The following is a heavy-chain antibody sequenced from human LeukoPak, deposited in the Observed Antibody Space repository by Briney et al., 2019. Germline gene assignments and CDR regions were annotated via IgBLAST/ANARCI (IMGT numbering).Heavy chain of an antibody. D-gene: IGHD3-10*01. J-gene: IGHJ6*02. CDR1: GFTFSDYY. V-gene: IGHV3-11*05. CDR3: ARDRAQYYYGSGSYRPYYYYGMDV. Sequence: GGSLRLSCAASGFTFSDYYMSWLRQAPGKGLEWVSYISSSSSYTNYADSVKGRFTISRDNAKNSLYLQMNSLRAEDTAVYYCARDRAQYYYGSGSYRPYYYYGMDVWGQGTTVTVSS. CDR2: ISSSSSYT.